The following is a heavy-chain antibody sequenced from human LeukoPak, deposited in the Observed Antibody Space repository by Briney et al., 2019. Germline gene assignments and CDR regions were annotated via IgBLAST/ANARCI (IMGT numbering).Heavy chain of an antibody. CDR2: INPSGGNT. CDR1: GYTFTSYY. Sequence: ASVKVSCKASGYTFTSYYMHWVRQAPGQGLEWMVIINPSGGNTSYPQKFQGRVTLTRDTSTSTVYMELSSLRSDDTAVYYCARALYYGMDVWGQGTTVTVSS. V-gene: IGHV1-46*01. CDR3: ARALYYGMDV. J-gene: IGHJ6*02.